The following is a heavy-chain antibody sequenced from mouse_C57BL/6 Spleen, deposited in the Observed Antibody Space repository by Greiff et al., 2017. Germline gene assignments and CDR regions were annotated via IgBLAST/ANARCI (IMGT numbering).Heavy chain of an antibody. J-gene: IGHJ4*01. Sequence: QVQLQQPGAELVKPGASVKMSCKASGYTFTSYWITWVKQRPGQGLEWIGDIYPGSGSTNYNEKFKSKATLTVDTPSSTAYMQLSSLTSEDSAVYHCARRSGTDYAMVYWGQGPSLTVSS. CDR3: ARRSGTDYAMVY. D-gene: IGHD3-1*01. V-gene: IGHV1-55*01. CDR1: GYTFTSYW. CDR2: IYPGSGST.